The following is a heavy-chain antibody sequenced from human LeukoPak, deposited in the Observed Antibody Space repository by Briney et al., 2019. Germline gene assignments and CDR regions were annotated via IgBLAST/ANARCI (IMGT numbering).Heavy chain of an antibody. J-gene: IGHJ4*02. CDR1: GFTFSSYA. Sequence: GGSLRLSCAASGFTFSSYAMSWVRQAPGKGLEWVSAISGSGGSTYYADSVKGRFTIPRENSKNTLYLQMNSLRAEDTAVYYCASGYGDYGGPLDYWGQGTLVTVSS. CDR2: ISGSGGST. CDR3: ASGYGDYGGPLDY. V-gene: IGHV3-23*01. D-gene: IGHD4-17*01.